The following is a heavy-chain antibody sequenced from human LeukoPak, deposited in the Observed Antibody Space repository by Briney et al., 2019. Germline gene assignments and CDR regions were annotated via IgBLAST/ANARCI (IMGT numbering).Heavy chain of an antibody. CDR2: SKSQSDGGTT. J-gene: IGHJ4*02. CDR3: TTGGFH. D-gene: IGHD2/OR15-2a*01. V-gene: IGHV3-15*01. CDR1: GFTFSNAW. Sequence: GGSLRLSCAASGFTFSNAWMTWVRQAPGKGLEWVGRSKSQSDGGTTDYAGPVKGRFTISRDDSKNTLYLQMNSLKNEDTGMYYCTTGGFHWGQGTLVTVSA.